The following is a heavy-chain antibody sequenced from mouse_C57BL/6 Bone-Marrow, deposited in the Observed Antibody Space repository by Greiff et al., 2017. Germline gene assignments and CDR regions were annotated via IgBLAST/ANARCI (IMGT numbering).Heavy chain of an antibody. CDR2: INPNNGGT. D-gene: IGHD1-1*01. Sequence: VQLQQSGPELVKPGASVKIPCKASGYTFTDYNMDWVKQSHGKSLEWIGDINPNNGGTIYNQKFKGKATLTVDKSSSTAYMELRSLTSEDTAVYYCARLRSSLYYYAMDYWGQGTSVTVSS. J-gene: IGHJ4*01. V-gene: IGHV1-18*01. CDR3: ARLRSSLYYYAMDY. CDR1: GYTFTDYN.